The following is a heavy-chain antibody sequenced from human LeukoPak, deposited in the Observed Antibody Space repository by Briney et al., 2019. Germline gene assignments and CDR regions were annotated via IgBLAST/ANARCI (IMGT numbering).Heavy chain of an antibody. V-gene: IGHV4-34*01. Sequence: PSETLSLTCTVSGGSISSYYWSWIRQPPGKGLEWIGEINHSGSTNYNPSLKSRVTISVDTSKTQFSLKLSSVTAADTAVYYCARAANEALKYYFDYWGQGTLVTVSS. J-gene: IGHJ4*02. D-gene: IGHD1-1*01. CDR1: GGSISSYY. CDR3: ARAANEALKYYFDY. CDR2: INHSGST.